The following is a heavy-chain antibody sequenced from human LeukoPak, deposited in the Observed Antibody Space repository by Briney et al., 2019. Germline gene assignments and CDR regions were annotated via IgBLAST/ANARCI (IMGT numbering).Heavy chain of an antibody. V-gene: IGHV1-69*04. J-gene: IGHJ3*02. D-gene: IGHD2-15*01. CDR2: IIPILGIA. CDR1: GGTFSSYA. CDR3: ARIPGGSWLNDAFDI. Sequence: ASVKVSCKASGGTFSSYAISWVRQAPGQGLEWMGRIIPILGIANYAQKFQGRVTITADKSTSTAYMELSSLRSEDTAVYYCARIPGGSWLNDAFDIWGQGTMVTVSS.